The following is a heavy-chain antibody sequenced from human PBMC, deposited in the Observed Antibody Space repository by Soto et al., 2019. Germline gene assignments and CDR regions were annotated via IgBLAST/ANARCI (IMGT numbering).Heavy chain of an antibody. V-gene: IGHV4-30-4*01. CDR2: IYYSGST. D-gene: IGHD6-6*01. CDR3: ARDRGQPVPGYYFDY. Sequence: SETLSLTCTVSGGSISSGDYYWSWIRQPPGKGLEWIGYIYYSGSTYYNPSLKSRVTISVDTSKNQFSLKLSSVTAADTAVYYCARDRGQPVPGYYFDYWGQGTLVTVSS. J-gene: IGHJ4*02. CDR1: GGSISSGDYY.